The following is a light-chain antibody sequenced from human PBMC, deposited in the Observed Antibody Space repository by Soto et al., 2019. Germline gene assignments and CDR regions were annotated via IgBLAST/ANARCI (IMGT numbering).Light chain of an antibody. CDR1: SSDVGGYNY. J-gene: IGLJ2*01. V-gene: IGLV2-14*01. CDR2: EVS. CDR3: SSYTSSSTLV. Sequence: QSALTQPASVSGSPGQSITISCTGTSSDVGGYNYVSWYQQHPGTAPKLMLYEVSNRPSGVSNRFSGSKSGNTASLTISGLQAEDEADYYCSSYTSSSTLVFGGGTQLTVL.